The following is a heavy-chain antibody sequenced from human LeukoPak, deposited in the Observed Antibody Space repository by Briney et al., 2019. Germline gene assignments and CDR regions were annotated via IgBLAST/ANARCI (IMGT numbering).Heavy chain of an antibody. CDR3: ARVTYYYDSSGYRDDAFDI. J-gene: IGHJ3*02. Sequence: SQTLSLTCTVSGGSISSGSYYWSWIRQPAGKGLERIGRIYTSGSTNYNPSLKSRVTISVDTSKNQFSLKLSSVTAADTAVYYCARVTYYYDSSGYRDDAFDIWCQGTMVTVSS. CDR2: IYTSGST. V-gene: IGHV4-61*02. CDR1: GGSISSGSYY. D-gene: IGHD3-22*01.